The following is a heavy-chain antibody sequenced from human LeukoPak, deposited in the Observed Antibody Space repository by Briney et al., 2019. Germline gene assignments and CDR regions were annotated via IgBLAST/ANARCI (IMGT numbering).Heavy chain of an antibody. V-gene: IGHV4-34*12. CDR1: GGSFSDYY. Sequence: SETLSLTCAVYGGSFSDYYWNWIRQSPGKGLEWIGEIIHSGSTNYNPSLKSRVTISLVTSRHQFSLKLSSVTAADTAVYYCARNWDGAIDYWGQGTLVTVSS. J-gene: IGHJ4*02. CDR3: ARNWDGAIDY. D-gene: IGHD4/OR15-4a*01. CDR2: IIHSGST.